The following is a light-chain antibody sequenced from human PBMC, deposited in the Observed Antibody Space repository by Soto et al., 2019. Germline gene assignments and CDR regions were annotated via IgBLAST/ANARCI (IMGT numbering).Light chain of an antibody. CDR2: GAS. J-gene: IGKJ5*01. Sequence: EIVSTQSPGTLSLSPGDTATLSCRASQSLSSSYLAWYQQRPGQAPRLLIYGASSRATGIPDRFSGSGSGTDFTLTISRLDPEDFAVYYCQQYGGSMTFGQGTRLEIE. V-gene: IGKV3-20*01. CDR1: QSLSSSY. CDR3: QQYGGSMT.